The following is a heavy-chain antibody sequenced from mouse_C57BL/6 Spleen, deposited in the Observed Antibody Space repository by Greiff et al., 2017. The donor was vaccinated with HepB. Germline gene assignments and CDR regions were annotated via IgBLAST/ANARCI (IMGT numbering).Heavy chain of an antibody. CDR1: GYTFTSYW. CDR3: ARRLYWYFGV. CDR2: IDPSDSYT. J-gene: IGHJ1*03. Sequence: VQLQQPGAELVKPGASVKLSCKASGYTFTSYWMQWVKQRPGQGLEWIGEIDPSDSYTNYNQKFKGKATLTVDTSSSTAYMQLSSLTSEDSAVYYCARRLYWYFGVWGTGTTVTVSS. V-gene: IGHV1-50*01. D-gene: IGHD3-2*02.